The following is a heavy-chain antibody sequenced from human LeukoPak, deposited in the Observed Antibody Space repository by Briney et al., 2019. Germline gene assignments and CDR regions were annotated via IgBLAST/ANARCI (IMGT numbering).Heavy chain of an antibody. CDR2: IYPGDSET. CDR1: GYTVTSYW. D-gene: IGHD6-6*01. Sequence: GESLKISCKGSGYTVTSYWIAWVRQMPGKGLEWMGIIYPGDSETRYSPSFQGQVTISADKSITTAYVQWSSLKASDTAMYYCARQDYSSSPFDYWGQGTLVTVSS. V-gene: IGHV5-51*01. J-gene: IGHJ4*02. CDR3: ARQDYSSSPFDY.